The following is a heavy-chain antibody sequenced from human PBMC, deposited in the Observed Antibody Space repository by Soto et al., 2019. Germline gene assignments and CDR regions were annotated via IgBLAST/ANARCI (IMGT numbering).Heavy chain of an antibody. CDR1: GGSFSGYY. J-gene: IGHJ4*02. CDR2: INHSGST. CDR3: ASSYDSSGYYSPPFDY. Sequence: PSETLSLTCAVYGGSFSGYYWTWIRQPPGTGLEWIGEINHSGSTNYNPSLKSRVTISVDTSKNQFSLKLSSVTAADTAVYYCASSYDSSGYYSPPFDYWGQGTLVTVSS. D-gene: IGHD3-22*01. V-gene: IGHV4-34*09.